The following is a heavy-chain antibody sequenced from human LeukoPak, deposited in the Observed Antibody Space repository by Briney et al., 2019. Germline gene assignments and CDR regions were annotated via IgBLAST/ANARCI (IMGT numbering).Heavy chain of an antibody. V-gene: IGHV3-23*01. CDR2: ISTSGATE. Sequence: GGSLRLSCAVSGFTISNYGMSWVRQAPGKGLEWVSAISTSGATEYYADSVKGRFIISRGTSRNTLYLEVNSLRVEDTALYYCAQAYSSGWYPRWGQGTLVTVSS. CDR3: AQAYSSGWYPR. D-gene: IGHD6-19*01. J-gene: IGHJ4*02. CDR1: GFTISNYG.